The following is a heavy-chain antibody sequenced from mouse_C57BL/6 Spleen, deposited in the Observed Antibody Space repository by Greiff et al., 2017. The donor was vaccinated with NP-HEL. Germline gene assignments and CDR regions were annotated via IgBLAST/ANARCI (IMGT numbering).Heavy chain of an antibody. D-gene: IGHD2-1*01. CDR1: GYAFSSSW. Sequence: VQLQQSGPELVKPGASVKISCKASGYAFSSSWMNWVKQRPGKGLEWIGRIYPGDGDTNYNGKFKGKATLTADKSSSTAYMQLSSLTSEDSAVYFCAQIYYGNYVGAMDYWGQGTSVTVSS. J-gene: IGHJ4*01. V-gene: IGHV1-82*01. CDR3: AQIYYGNYVGAMDY. CDR2: IYPGDGDT.